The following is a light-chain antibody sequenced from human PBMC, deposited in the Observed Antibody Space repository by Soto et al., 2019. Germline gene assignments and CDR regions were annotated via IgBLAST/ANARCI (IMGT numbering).Light chain of an antibody. J-gene: IGKJ1*01. Sequence: EIVLTQSPGTLSLSPGERATLSCRASQSVSSSDLAWYQQKPGQAPRLLIYGASSRATGIPDRFSGSGSGTDLTLTISRLEPEDFAVYYCQQYGSSPQTFGQGTKVEIK. CDR1: QSVSSSD. CDR2: GAS. CDR3: QQYGSSPQT. V-gene: IGKV3-20*01.